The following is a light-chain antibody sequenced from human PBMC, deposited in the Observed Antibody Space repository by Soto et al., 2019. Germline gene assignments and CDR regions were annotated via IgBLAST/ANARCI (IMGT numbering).Light chain of an antibody. Sequence: QSALTQPASVSGSPGQSIAISCTGTSSDVGGYNYVSWYQHHPGKAPKLIIYDVSNRPSGVSDRFSGSKSGNTASLTISGLQAEDEADYHCTSYTKSRTLVFGTGTKVTVL. CDR2: DVS. V-gene: IGLV2-14*01. J-gene: IGLJ1*01. CDR1: SSDVGGYNY. CDR3: TSYTKSRTLV.